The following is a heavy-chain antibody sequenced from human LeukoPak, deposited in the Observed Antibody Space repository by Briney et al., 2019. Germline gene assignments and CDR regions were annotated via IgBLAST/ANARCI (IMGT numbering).Heavy chain of an antibody. Sequence: ASVKVSCKASGYTFTSYGISWVRQASGQGLEWMGWISAYNGNTNYAQKLQGRVTMTTDTSTSTAYMELRGLRSDDTAVYYCARDGNIAVAGTGDYWGQGTLVTVSS. J-gene: IGHJ4*02. CDR2: ISAYNGNT. CDR1: GYTFTSYG. CDR3: ARDGNIAVAGTGDY. V-gene: IGHV1-18*01. D-gene: IGHD6-19*01.